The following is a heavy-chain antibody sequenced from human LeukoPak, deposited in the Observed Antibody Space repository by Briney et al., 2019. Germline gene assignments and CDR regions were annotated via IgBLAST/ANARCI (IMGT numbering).Heavy chain of an antibody. CDR2: IRKKANSYTT. D-gene: IGHD3-10*01. V-gene: IGHV3-72*01. Sequence: PGGSLRLSCAASGFTFSDYYMDWVRQAPGKGLQWVGRIRKKANSYTTEYVASVKGRFIISRDDTRNSFFLQMNSLDSDDTAVYYCARPTRFDSGSYYYDYWGQGTLVTVSS. CDR1: GFTFSDYY. CDR3: ARPTRFDSGSYYYDY. J-gene: IGHJ4*02.